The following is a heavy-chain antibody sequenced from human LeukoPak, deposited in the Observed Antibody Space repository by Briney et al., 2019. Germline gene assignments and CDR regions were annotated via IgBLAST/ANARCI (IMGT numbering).Heavy chain of an antibody. J-gene: IGHJ4*02. D-gene: IGHD3-22*01. CDR3: ARERPRIYYYDSSGYPHTPYYFDY. CDR2: INHSGST. V-gene: IGHV4-34*01. Sequence: SETLSLTCAVYGGSFSGYYWSWIRQPPGKGLEWMGEINHSGSTNYNPSLKSRVTISVDTSKNQFSLKLSSVTAADTAVYYCARERPRIYYYDSSGYPHTPYYFDYWGQGTLVTVSS. CDR1: GGSFSGYY.